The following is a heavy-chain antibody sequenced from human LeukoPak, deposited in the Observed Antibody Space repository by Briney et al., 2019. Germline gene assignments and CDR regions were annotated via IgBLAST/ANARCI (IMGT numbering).Heavy chain of an antibody. V-gene: IGHV1-2*02. Sequence: ASVKVSCKASGYTFTGYYMHWMRQAPGQGLEWMGWINPNSGGTNYAQKFQGRVTMTRDTSISTAYMELSRLRSDDTAVYYCARDPAELLSSAFDIWGQGTMVTVSS. CDR2: INPNSGGT. CDR1: GYTFTGYY. J-gene: IGHJ3*02. CDR3: ARDPAELLSSAFDI. D-gene: IGHD2-2*01.